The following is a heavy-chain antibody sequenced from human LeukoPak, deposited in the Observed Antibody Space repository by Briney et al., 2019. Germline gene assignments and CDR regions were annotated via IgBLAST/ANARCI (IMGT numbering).Heavy chain of an antibody. J-gene: IGHJ4*02. CDR3: ARDGGNSGYDLFDY. V-gene: IGHV3-7*01. CDR1: GFPFSRFW. D-gene: IGHD5-12*01. Sequence: GGSLRLSCAASGFPFSRFWMTWVRQAPGKGLEWVANINGVGSENFYVDSVRGRFTISRDNAKNSLYLQMNSMRVEDTAVYYCARDGGNSGYDLFDYWGQGTLVTVSS. CDR2: INGVGSEN.